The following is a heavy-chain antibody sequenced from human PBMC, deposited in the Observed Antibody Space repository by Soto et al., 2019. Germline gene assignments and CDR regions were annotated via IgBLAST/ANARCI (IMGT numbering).Heavy chain of an antibody. Sequence: SETLSLTCAVSGYSISSGYYWGWIRQPPGKGLEWIGSIYHSGSTYYNPSLKSRVTISVDTSKNQFSLKLSSVTAADTAVYYCARGADCGGDCYQDYWGQGTLVTSPQ. V-gene: IGHV4-38-2*01. J-gene: IGHJ4*02. D-gene: IGHD2-21*02. CDR2: IYHSGST. CDR1: GYSISSGYY. CDR3: ARGADCGGDCYQDY.